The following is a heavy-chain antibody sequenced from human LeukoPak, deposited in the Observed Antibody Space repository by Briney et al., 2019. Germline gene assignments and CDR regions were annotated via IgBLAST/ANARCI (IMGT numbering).Heavy chain of an antibody. CDR1: GGSISSGGYY. J-gene: IGHJ4*02. V-gene: IGHV4-31*03. D-gene: IGHD4-23*01. CDR2: IYYTGST. Sequence: TLSLTCTVSGGSISSGGYYWSWIRQHPGKGLEWIGYIYYTGSTYYNPSLKSRVTISVDTSKNQFSLKLSFVTAADTAVYYCARYTVVRIFDYWGQGTLVTVPS. CDR3: ARYTVVRIFDY.